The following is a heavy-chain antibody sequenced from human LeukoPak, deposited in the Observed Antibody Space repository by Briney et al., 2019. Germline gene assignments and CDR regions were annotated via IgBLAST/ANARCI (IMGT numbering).Heavy chain of an antibody. CDR2: ISAYNGNT. D-gene: IGHD3-3*01. J-gene: IGHJ4*02. CDR1: GYTFTSYY. V-gene: IGHV1-18*04. CDR3: ARVITGGYDFWSGYYYFDY. Sequence: GASVKVSCKASGYTFTSYYMHWVRQAPGQGLEWMGWISAYNGNTNYAQKLQGRVTMTTDTSTSTAYMELRSLRSDDTAVYYCARVITGGYDFWSGYYYFDYWGQGTLVTVSS.